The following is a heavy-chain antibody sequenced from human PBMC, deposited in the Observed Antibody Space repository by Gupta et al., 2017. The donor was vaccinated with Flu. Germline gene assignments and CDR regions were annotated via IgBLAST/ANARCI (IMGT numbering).Heavy chain of an antibody. CDR3: ASDSRSSDYCDY. CDR1: GGTFSSYA. J-gene: IGHJ4*02. D-gene: IGHD6-6*01. V-gene: IGHV1-69*06. CDR2: IITIFGTE. Sequence: QVQLVQSGAEVKKPGSSVKVSCKASGGTFSSYAISWVRQAPGQGREWMGGIITIFGTENDAQKVQGRVTIKADKSTRTADMGVRSMRSEETAVYYFASDSRSSDYCDYGCQGTMVTVYS.